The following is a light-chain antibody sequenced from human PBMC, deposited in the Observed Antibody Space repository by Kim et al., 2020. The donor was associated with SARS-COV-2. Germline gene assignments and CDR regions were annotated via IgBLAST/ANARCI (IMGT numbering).Light chain of an antibody. CDR2: DVS. V-gene: IGLV2-14*03. CDR3: SSYTSSSTLNV. J-gene: IGLJ1*01. Sequence: SITISCTGTSRDGGEYNYVTWYQRHPDKAPKVRIYDVSNGTTGVSNRFSGYKSGNAASMTISGLQADDEADYYCSSYTSSSTLNVFGTGTKVTVL. CDR1: SRDGGEYNY.